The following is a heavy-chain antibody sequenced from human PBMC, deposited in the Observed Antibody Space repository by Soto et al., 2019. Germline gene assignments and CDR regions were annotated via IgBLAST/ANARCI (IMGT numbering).Heavy chain of an antibody. J-gene: IGHJ6*03. Sequence: GGSLRLSCAASGFTFSDYYMSWIRQAPGKGLEWVSYISSSGSTMYYVDSVKGRFTISRDNAKNSLYLQMNSLRAEDTAVYYCARDYDFWCGYYNDYYYYKDVWGKGTTVTVSS. CDR3: ARDYDFWCGYYNDYYYYKDV. CDR1: GFTFSDYY. V-gene: IGHV3-11*01. D-gene: IGHD3-3*01. CDR2: ISSSGSTM.